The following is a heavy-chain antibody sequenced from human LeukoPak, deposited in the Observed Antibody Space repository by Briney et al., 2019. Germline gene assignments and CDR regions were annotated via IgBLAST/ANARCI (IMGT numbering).Heavy chain of an antibody. V-gene: IGHV3-7*01. J-gene: IGHJ4*02. D-gene: IGHD3-16*01. CDR3: ARATFGGVVGFDY. CDR1: GFTFSNYW. Sequence: PGGSLRLSCAASGFTFSNYWMSWVRQAPGKGLEWVANIKQDGGEIYYVDSVKGRFTISRDNAKNSVSLQMNSLRAEDTAVYYRARATFGGVVGFDYWGQGTLVTVSS. CDR2: IKQDGGEI.